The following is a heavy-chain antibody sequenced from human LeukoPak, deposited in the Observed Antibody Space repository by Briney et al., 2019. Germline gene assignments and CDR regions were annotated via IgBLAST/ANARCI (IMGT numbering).Heavy chain of an antibody. Sequence: GRSLRLSCAASGSTFSSYGMHWVRQAPGKGLEWVAVIWYDGSNKYYADSVKGRFTISRDNSKNTPYLQMNSLRAEDTAVYYCARVLDGYTDYWGQGTLVTVSS. CDR2: IWYDGSNK. V-gene: IGHV3-33*01. D-gene: IGHD5-24*01. J-gene: IGHJ4*02. CDR1: GSTFSSYG. CDR3: ARVLDGYTDY.